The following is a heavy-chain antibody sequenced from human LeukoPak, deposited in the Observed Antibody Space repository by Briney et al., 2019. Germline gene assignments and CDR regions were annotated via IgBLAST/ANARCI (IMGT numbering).Heavy chain of an antibody. CDR2: ISYDGSNK. J-gene: IGHJ4*02. D-gene: IGHD1-26*01. Sequence: GGSLRLSCAASGFTFSSYGMHWVRQASGKGLEWVAVISYDGSNKYYADSVKGRFTISRDNSENTLYLQMNSLTAEDTAVYYCAKRMSGSYYPEYWGQGTLVTVSS. CDR1: GFTFSSYG. CDR3: AKRMSGSYYPEY. V-gene: IGHV3-30*18.